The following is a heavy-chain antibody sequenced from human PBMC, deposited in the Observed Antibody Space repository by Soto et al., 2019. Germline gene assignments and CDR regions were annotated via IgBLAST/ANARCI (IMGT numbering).Heavy chain of an antibody. V-gene: IGHV3-74*01. CDR3: ARDLDWLLYDY. CDR2: VSHDGSVT. Sequence: PGGSLRLSCAASGFIFSNYVMHWVRQAPGKGLVWVSRVSHDGSVTSYAESVKGRFTISRDNSKNTLYSQMNSLRAEDTAVYYCARDLDWLLYDYWGQGTLVTVSS. J-gene: IGHJ4*02. D-gene: IGHD3-3*01. CDR1: GFIFSNYV.